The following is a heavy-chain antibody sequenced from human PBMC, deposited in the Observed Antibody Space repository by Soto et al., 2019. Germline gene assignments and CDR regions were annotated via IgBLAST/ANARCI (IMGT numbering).Heavy chain of an antibody. CDR3: ARFYMVRGVMGAFDI. D-gene: IGHD3-10*01. V-gene: IGHV4-31*03. Sequence: SETLSLTFIVSGGTISTGCYYWSWIHQLPGKGLEWIGYIYYIGSTYYNPSLKSRVSISVDTSKNQFSLKLSSVTAADTAVYYCARFYMVRGVMGAFDIWGQGTMVTVSS. CDR1: GGTISTGCYY. J-gene: IGHJ3*02. CDR2: IYYIGST.